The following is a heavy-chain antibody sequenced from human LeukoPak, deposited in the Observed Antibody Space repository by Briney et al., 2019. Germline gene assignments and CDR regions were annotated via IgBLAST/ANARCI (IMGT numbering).Heavy chain of an antibody. CDR2: IYHSGST. J-gene: IGHJ5*02. Sequence: SSGTLSLTCAVSGGSISSSNWWSWVRQPPGKGLEWIGEIYHSGSTNYNPSLKSRVTISVDTSKNQFSLKLSSVTAADTAVYYCARDSRSSWIYSYNWFDPWGQGTLVTVSS. CDR1: GGSISSSNW. CDR3: ARDSRSSWIYSYNWFDP. V-gene: IGHV4-4*02. D-gene: IGHD6-13*01.